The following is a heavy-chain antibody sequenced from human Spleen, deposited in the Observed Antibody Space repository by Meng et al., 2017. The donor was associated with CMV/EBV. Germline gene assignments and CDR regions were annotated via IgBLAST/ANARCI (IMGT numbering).Heavy chain of an antibody. J-gene: IGHJ6*02. CDR3: ARESGVSLAAPGPEPHGLDV. V-gene: IGHV3-21*05. Sequence: GESLKISCAASGFTFSSYEMNWVRQAPGKGLEWVSYISSSSSYIYYADSVKGRFTISRDNAKNSLYLQMNGLRAEDTAVYYCARESGVSLAAPGPEPHGLDVWGQGTTVTVSS. CDR1: GFTFSSYE. CDR2: ISSSSSYI. D-gene: IGHD6-13*01.